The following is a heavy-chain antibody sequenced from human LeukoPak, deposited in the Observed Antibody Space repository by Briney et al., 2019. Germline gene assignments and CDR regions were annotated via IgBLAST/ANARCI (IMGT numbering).Heavy chain of an antibody. CDR2: INPDSGGS. CDR3: ARDMTGGIWARATSFDH. CDR1: GYTFTGYY. J-gene: IGHJ4*02. Sequence: ASVKVSCKASGYTFTGYYMHWVRQAPGQGPEWMGWINPDSGGSEYGQKFQGRVTFTSDTSSTTIYMEVRSLKSDDTAVYDCARDMTGGIWARATSFDHWGQGTLVTVSS. V-gene: IGHV1-2*02. D-gene: IGHD1-14*01.